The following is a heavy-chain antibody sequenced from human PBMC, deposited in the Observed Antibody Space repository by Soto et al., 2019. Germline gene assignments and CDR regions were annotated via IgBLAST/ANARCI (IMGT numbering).Heavy chain of an antibody. D-gene: IGHD6-19*01. J-gene: IGHJ4*02. CDR3: ARVFSSGSGWMYYFDF. CDR2: VFHTGGT. V-gene: IGHV4-4*02. Sequence: QVQLQESGPGLVKPSETLSLTCTVSSDSIAGENWWSWVRQPPGLGLEWIGEVFHTGGTNYNPSLKSRVPMKVDKSKNQFSLKLISATAADTAVYYCARVFSSGSGWMYYFDFWGQGTLVSVSS. CDR1: SDSIAGENW.